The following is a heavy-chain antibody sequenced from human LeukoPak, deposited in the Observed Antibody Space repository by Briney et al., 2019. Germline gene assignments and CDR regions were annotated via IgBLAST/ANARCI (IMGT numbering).Heavy chain of an antibody. V-gene: IGHV1-18*01. Sequence: ASAKVSCKASGYTFTSYGISWVRQAPGQGLEWMGWISAYNGNTNYAQKLQGRVTMTTDTSTSTAYMELRSLRSDDTAVYYCARDLWGGWYFDYWGQGTLVTVSS. CDR2: ISAYNGNT. CDR1: GYTFTSYG. D-gene: IGHD6-19*01. CDR3: ARDLWGGWYFDY. J-gene: IGHJ4*02.